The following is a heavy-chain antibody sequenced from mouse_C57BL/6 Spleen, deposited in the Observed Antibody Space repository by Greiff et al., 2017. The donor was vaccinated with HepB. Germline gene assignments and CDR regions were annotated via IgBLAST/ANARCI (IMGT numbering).Heavy chain of an antibody. D-gene: IGHD1-1*01. Sequence: VQLQQPGAELVKPGASVKLSCKASGYTFTSYWMHWVKQRPGQGLEWIGMIHPNSGSTNYNEKFKSKATLTVDKSSSTAYMQLSSLTSADSAVYYCARGGYGKVYYFDYWGQGTTLTVSS. V-gene: IGHV1-64*01. CDR2: IHPNSGST. CDR3: ARGGYGKVYYFDY. J-gene: IGHJ2*01. CDR1: GYTFTSYW.